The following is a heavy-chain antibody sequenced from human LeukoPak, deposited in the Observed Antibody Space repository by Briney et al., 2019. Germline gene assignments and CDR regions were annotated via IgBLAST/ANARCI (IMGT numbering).Heavy chain of an antibody. V-gene: IGHV4-30-4*01. J-gene: IGHJ5*02. CDR1: GGSISSGDYY. D-gene: IGHD2-2*01. CDR2: IYYSGST. CDR3: ARFAIGSTMYNWFDP. Sequence: SETLSLTWTVSGGSISSGDYYWSWIRQPPGKGLEWIGYIYYSGSTYYNPSLKSRVTISVDTSKNQFSLKLSSVTAADTAVYYCARFAIGSTMYNWFDPWGQGTLVTVSS.